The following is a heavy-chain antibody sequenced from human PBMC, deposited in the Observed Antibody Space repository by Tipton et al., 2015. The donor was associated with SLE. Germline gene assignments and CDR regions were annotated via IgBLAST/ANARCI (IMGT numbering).Heavy chain of an antibody. J-gene: IGHJ4*02. D-gene: IGHD6-25*01. Sequence: LRLSCAASGFTFSNARMNWVRQAPGKGLEWVGNVYYSGTTNYSPSLKSRATISIDTSKNQFSLEVTAVSDADTALYYCARGGDSSGLDYWGQGTLVTVSS. CDR3: ARGGDSSGLDY. CDR1: GFTFSNAR. CDR2: VYYSGTT. V-gene: IGHV4-59*01.